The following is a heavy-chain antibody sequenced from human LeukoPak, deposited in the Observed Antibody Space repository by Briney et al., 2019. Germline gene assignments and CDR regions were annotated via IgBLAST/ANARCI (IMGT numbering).Heavy chain of an antibody. D-gene: IGHD4-23*01. CDR2: IWYDGSNK. J-gene: IGHJ4*02. Sequence: GGSLRLSCAPSGFTFRSHGMHWVRQAPGKGLEWVAVIWYDGSNKYYADSVKGRFTISRDNSKNTLYLEMNSLRAEDTAVYFCARWGDGKNFDYWGPGTLVTVSS. CDR1: GFTFRSHG. V-gene: IGHV3-33*01. CDR3: ARWGDGKNFDY.